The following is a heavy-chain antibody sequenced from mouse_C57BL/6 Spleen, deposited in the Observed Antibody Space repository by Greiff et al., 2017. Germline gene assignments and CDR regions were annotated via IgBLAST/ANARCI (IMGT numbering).Heavy chain of an antibody. CDR1: GFTFSSYG. J-gene: IGHJ2*01. V-gene: IGHV5-6*02. Sequence: EVKLEESGGDLVRPGGSLKLSCAASGFTFSSYGMSWVRQTPDKRLEWVATISSGGSYPYYPDSVKGRFTISRDNAKNTLYLQMSSLKSEDTAMYYCARQGVGDGYFDYWGQGTTLTVSS. CDR2: ISSGGSYP. CDR3: ARQGVGDGYFDY. D-gene: IGHD2-13*01.